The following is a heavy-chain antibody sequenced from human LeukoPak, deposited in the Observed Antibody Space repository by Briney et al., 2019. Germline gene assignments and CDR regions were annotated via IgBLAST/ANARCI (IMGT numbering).Heavy chain of an antibody. CDR3: ARWGNYYYDSSGVFDY. Sequence: SQTLSLTCTVSGGSISSGSYYWSWIRQPGGKGLEWIGRIYTSGSTNYNPSLKSRVTISVDTSKNQFSLKLSSVTAADTAVYYCARWGNYYYDSSGVFDYWGQGTLVTVSS. CDR2: IYTSGST. D-gene: IGHD3-22*01. V-gene: IGHV4-61*02. J-gene: IGHJ4*02. CDR1: GGSISSGSYY.